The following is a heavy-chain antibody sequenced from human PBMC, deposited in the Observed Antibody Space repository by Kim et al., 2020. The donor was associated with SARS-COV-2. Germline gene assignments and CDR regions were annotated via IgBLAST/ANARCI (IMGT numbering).Heavy chain of an antibody. D-gene: IGHD6-13*01. V-gene: IGHV1-69*13. Sequence: SVKVSCKASGGTISSYAITWVRQAPGQGLERMGAIIPIIGTPNYAQKFQGRLTLTADDSTNTAYMQLTSLRSEDTAVYYCARERRPSSWDTDALDIWGQRTITTVSS. CDR2: IIPIIGTP. CDR3: ARERRPSSWDTDALDI. J-gene: IGHJ3*02. CDR1: GGTISSYA.